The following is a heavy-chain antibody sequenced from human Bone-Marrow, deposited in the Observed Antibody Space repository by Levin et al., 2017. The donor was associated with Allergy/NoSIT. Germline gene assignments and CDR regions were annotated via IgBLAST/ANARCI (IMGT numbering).Heavy chain of an antibody. Sequence: GGSLRLSCAVSGSTFSIYGMNWVRQAPGKGLEWVSVISGSGGSRKYAESVKGRFTVSRDNSKNTLYLLMTSLRAEETATYYCAKPGGDSRNYYAMDVWGQGTTVTVSS. CDR1: GSTFSIYG. CDR3: AKPGGDSRNYYAMDV. D-gene: IGHD2-21*02. V-gene: IGHV3-23*01. J-gene: IGHJ6*02. CDR2: ISGSGGSR.